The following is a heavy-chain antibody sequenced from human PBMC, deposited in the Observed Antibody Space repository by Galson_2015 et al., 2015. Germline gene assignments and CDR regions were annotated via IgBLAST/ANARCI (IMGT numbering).Heavy chain of an antibody. J-gene: IGHJ4*02. CDR3: ARGIMSRSYRKLTYFDY. D-gene: IGHD1-26*01. CDR2: MNPNSGNT. CDR1: GYTFTSYD. Sequence: SVKVSCKASGYTFTSYDINWVRQATGQGLEWMGWMNPNSGNTGYAQKFQGRVTMTRNTSISTAYMELSSLRSEDTAVYYCARGIMSRSYRKLTYFDYWGQGTLATVSS. V-gene: IGHV1-8*01.